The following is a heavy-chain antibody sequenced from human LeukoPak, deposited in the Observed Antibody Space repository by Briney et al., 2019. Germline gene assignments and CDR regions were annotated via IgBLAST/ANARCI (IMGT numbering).Heavy chain of an antibody. D-gene: IGHD3-22*01. Sequence: GGSLRLSCVASGFPFSSYWMTWVRQAPGKGLEWVANIKQDGSEKKYVDSVKGRFTISRDNAKNTLYLQMNSLRAEDTAVYYCAKYYYDSSGTSYFDYWGQGTLVTVSS. V-gene: IGHV3-7*01. CDR2: IKQDGSEK. CDR1: GFPFSSYW. J-gene: IGHJ4*02. CDR3: AKYYYDSSGTSYFDY.